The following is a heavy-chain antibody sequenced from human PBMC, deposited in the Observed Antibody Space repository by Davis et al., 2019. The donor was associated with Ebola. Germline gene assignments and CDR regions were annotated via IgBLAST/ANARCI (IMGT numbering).Heavy chain of an antibody. CDR3: ARFPVLYYYYYGMDV. Sequence: LETLSLTCAVYGGSFSGYYWSWIRQLPGKGLEWIGEINHNGSTNYNPSLKSRVTISVDTSKNQFSLKLSSVTAADTAVYYCARFPVLYYYYYGMDVWGQGTTVTVSS. CDR1: GGSFSGYY. V-gene: IGHV4-34*01. CDR2: INHNGST. J-gene: IGHJ6*02. D-gene: IGHD6-6*01.